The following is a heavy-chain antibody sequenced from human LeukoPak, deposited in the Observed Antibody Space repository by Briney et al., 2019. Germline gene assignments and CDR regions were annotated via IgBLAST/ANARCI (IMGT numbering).Heavy chain of an antibody. CDR2: IYYSGST. J-gene: IGHJ6*02. V-gene: IGHV4-59*08. D-gene: IGHD1-7*01. CDR3: ARQGYSNWNSADYYYGMDV. Sequence: SETLSLTCTVSGGSISSYYWSWIRQPPGKGLEWIGYIYYSGSTNYNPSLKSRVTISVDTSKNQFSLKLSSVTAADTAVYYCARQGYSNWNSADYYYGMDVWGQGTTVTVSS. CDR1: GGSISSYY.